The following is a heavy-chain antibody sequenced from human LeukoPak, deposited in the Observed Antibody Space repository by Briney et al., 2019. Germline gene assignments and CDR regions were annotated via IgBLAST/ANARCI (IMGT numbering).Heavy chain of an antibody. CDR1: GGSISSGDYY. D-gene: IGHD2-2*01. CDR2: IYYSGST. Sequence: SETLSLTCTVSGGSISSGDYYWSWIRQPPGKGLEWIGYIYYSGSTYYNPSLKSRVTISVDTSKNQFSLKLSSVTAADTAVYYCARVLAPAAIRVDYWGQGTLVTVSS. J-gene: IGHJ4*02. CDR3: ARVLAPAAIRVDY. V-gene: IGHV4-30-4*08.